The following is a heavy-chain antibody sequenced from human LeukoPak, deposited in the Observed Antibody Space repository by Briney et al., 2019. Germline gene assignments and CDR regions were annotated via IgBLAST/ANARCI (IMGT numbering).Heavy chain of an antibody. CDR3: ARDPVVVVPAVKYNWFDP. J-gene: IGHJ5*02. Sequence: SQTLSLTCAISGDSVSSNSAAWNWIRQSPSRGLEWLGRTYYRSKWYNDYAVSVKSRITINPDTSKNQFSLQLNSVTPEDTAVYYCARDPVVVVPAVKYNWFDPWGQGTLVTVSS. CDR2: TYYRSKWYN. CDR1: GDSVSSNSAA. V-gene: IGHV6-1*01. D-gene: IGHD2-2*01.